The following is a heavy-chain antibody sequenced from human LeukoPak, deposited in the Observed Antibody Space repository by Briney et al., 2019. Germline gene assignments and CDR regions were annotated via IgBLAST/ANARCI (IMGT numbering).Heavy chain of an antibody. CDR1: GFTFNTYA. J-gene: IGHJ4*02. Sequence: GGSLRLSCAASGFTFNTYAMSWVRQAPAKGLEWVSAIVGSGGSTYYADSVKGRFTISKDNAKNSVYLQMNSLRAEDTALYYCARGGGASDYWGQGTLVTVSS. D-gene: IGHD1-26*01. CDR2: IVGSGGST. CDR3: ARGGGASDY. V-gene: IGHV3-23*01.